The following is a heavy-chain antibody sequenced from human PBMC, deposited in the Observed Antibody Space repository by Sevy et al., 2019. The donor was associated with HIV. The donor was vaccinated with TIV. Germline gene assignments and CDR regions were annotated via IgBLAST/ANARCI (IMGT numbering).Heavy chain of an antibody. J-gene: IGHJ4*02. Sequence: GGSLRLSCAASGFTFSSHAMSWVRQPPGKGLEWVSAISDSGTTTYYEDSVKGRFTISRDNSKNTLYLQMDGLRAEDTAIYYCARAFTGGYQQPFDYWGQGTLVTVSS. V-gene: IGHV3-23*01. CDR3: ARAFTGGYQQPFDY. CDR2: ISDSGTTT. CDR1: GFTFSSHA. D-gene: IGHD1-26*01.